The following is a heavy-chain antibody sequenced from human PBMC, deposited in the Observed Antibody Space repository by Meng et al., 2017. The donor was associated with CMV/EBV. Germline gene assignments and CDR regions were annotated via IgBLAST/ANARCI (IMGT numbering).Heavy chain of an antibody. CDR1: GFTFGDYA. J-gene: IGHJ6*02. V-gene: IGHV3-49*04. Sequence: GGSLRLSCTASGFTFGDYAMSWVRQAPGKGLEWVGFIRSKAYGGTTEYAASVKGRFTISRDDSKSIAYLQMNSLKTEDTAVYYRTETSRTSYYYYGMDVWGQGTTVTVSS. CDR2: IRSKAYGGTT. CDR3: TETSRTSYYYYGMDV. D-gene: IGHD2-2*01.